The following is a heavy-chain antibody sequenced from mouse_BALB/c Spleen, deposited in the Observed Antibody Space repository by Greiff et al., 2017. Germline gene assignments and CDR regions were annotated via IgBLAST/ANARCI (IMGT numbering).Heavy chain of an antibody. CDR2: INSNGGST. V-gene: IGHV5-6-3*01. J-gene: IGHJ2*01. CDR1: GFTFSSYG. Sequence: EVHLVESGGGLVQPGGSLKLSCAASGFTFSSYGMSWVRQTPDKRLELVATINSNGGSTYYPDSVKGRFTISRDNAKNTLYLQMSSLKSEDTAMYYCARDLYYYGSSYEDYWGQGTTLTVSS. D-gene: IGHD1-1*01. CDR3: ARDLYYYGSSYEDY.